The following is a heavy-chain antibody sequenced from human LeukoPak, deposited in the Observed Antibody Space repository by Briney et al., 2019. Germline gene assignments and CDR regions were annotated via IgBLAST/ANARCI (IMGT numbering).Heavy chain of an antibody. V-gene: IGHV1-8*01. CDR3: ARGNRLYTSSWSSLAFDI. CDR2: MNPISGYT. Sequence: ASVKVSCKASGYTFTRYDINWVRQATGQGLEWMGWMNPISGYTGNAQKFQGRVTMTRDTSISTAYMELSSLTSEDTAVYYCARGNRLYTSSWSSLAFDIWGQGTMVTVSS. D-gene: IGHD6-13*01. CDR1: GYTFTRYD. J-gene: IGHJ3*02.